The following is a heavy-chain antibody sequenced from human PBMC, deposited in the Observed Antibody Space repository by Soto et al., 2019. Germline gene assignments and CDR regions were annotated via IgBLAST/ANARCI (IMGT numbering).Heavy chain of an antibody. D-gene: IGHD3-10*01. J-gene: IGHJ6*02. V-gene: IGHV2-5*02. CDR3: ARYDYYGSGSHYNIAPKGMDV. CDR2: IFWDDEK. Sequence: QINLKESGPTLLKPTQTLTLTCTFSGFSLSTSGVGVGWIRQPPGKALEWLALIFWDDEKTYSPSLKTRLTITKVTSKNQVVLTMTKMDPVDTATYYCARYDYYGSGSHYNIAPKGMDVWGQGTMVTVSS. CDR1: GFSLSTSGVG.